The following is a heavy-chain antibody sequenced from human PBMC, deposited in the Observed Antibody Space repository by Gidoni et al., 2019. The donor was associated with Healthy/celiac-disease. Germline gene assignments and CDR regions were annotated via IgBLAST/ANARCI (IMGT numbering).Heavy chain of an antibody. CDR3: ARVVLSHNWFDP. D-gene: IGHD2-2*01. CDR1: GGSFSDYH. Sequence: QVQLQQWGAGLLKPSETLSLTCAVYGGSFSDYHWSWIRQPPGKGLEWIGDINHSGSTNSNPSLKSRVTISVDTSKNQFSLKLSSVTAADTAVYYCARVVLSHNWFDPWGQGTLVTVPS. CDR2: INHSGST. J-gene: IGHJ5*02. V-gene: IGHV4-34*01.